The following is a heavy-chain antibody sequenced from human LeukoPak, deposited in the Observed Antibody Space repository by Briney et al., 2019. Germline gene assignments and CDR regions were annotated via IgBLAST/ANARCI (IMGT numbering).Heavy chain of an antibody. V-gene: IGHV4-61*08. CDR1: GGSISSGDYY. CDR3: ARGSAAAGQEFDY. J-gene: IGHJ4*02. D-gene: IGHD6-13*01. CDR2: IYYSGST. Sequence: SETLSLTCTVSGGSISSGDYYWSWIRQPPGKGLEWIGYIYYSGSTNYNPSLKSRVTISVDTSKNQFSLKLSSVTAADTAVYYCARGSAAAGQEFDYWGQGTLVTVSS.